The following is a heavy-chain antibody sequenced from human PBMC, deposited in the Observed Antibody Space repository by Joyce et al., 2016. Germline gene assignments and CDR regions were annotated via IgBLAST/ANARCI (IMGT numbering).Heavy chain of an antibody. CDR1: GFTFSGYT. J-gene: IGHJ4*02. D-gene: IGHD3-3*01. CDR2: ISNDGSNK. CDR3: ARDAYDFWSGRALDS. Sequence: QVQLVESGGGVVQPRRSLRLSCAASGFTFSGYTMHWVRQAPGKGLEWVALISNDGSNKYYGDSVKGRFTISRDNLRNTLYLQMTSLRAEDTAVYYCARDAYDFWSGRALDSWGQGTLVTVSS. V-gene: IGHV3-30*04.